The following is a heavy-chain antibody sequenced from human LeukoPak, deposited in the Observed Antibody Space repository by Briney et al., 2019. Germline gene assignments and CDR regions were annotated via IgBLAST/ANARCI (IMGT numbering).Heavy chain of an antibody. V-gene: IGHV1-18*01. J-gene: IGHJ3*02. D-gene: IGHD2-15*01. CDR1: GYTFTSYG. CDR2: ISAYNGNT. CDR3: ARDQSLGYCSGGSCDAFDI. Sequence: ASVKVSCKASGYTFTSYGISWVRQAPGQGLGWRGWISAYNGNTNYAQKLQGRVTMTTDTSTSTSYMELRSLRSDDTAVYYCARDQSLGYCSGGSCDAFDIWGQGTMVTVSS.